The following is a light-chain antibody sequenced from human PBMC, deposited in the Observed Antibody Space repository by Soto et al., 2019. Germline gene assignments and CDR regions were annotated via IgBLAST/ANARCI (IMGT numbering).Light chain of an antibody. CDR3: QQYNSYWT. CDR2: LAS. J-gene: IGKJ1*01. CDR1: QSINIW. V-gene: IGKV1-5*03. Sequence: DIQMTQSPSTLPASVGDRVTITCRASQSINIWLAWYQQKPGRAPKLLIYLASTLASGVPSRFSGSGSGTEFTLTISSLQPEDFATYYCQQYNSYWTFAQGTKVDIK.